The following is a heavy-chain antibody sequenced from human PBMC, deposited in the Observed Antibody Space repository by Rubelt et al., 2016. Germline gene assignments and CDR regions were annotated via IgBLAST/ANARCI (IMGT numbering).Heavy chain of an antibody. CDR2: ITVGGTTT. Sequence: GLEWVSVITVGGTTTYYADSVKGRFTISRDDYKYTLHLEMNSLRAEDTAVYYCASSDDYSNYFDYWGQGTLVTVSS. CDR3: ASSDDYSNYFDY. V-gene: IGHV3-23*01. J-gene: IGHJ4*02. D-gene: IGHD4-11*01.